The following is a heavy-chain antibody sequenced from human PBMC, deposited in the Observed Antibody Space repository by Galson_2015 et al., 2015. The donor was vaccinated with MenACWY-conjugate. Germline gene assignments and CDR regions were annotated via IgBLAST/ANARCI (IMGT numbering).Heavy chain of an antibody. J-gene: IGHJ4*02. V-gene: IGHV4-39*07. Sequence: SETLSLTCNVSGGSISSTNYYWGWIRQSPGRGLEWIGSIYYSGSTYYNPSLESRVTISVDTSKNQFSLKLSSVTAADTAVYYCARSFDPGNSRDGFTKYYFDYWGQGPLVTVSS. D-gene: IGHD5-24*01. CDR3: ARSFDPGNSRDGFTKYYFDY. CDR2: IYYSGST. CDR1: GGSISSTNYY.